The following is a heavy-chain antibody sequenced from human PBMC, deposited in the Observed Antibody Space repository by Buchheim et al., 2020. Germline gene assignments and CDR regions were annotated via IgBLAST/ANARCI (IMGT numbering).Heavy chain of an antibody. CDR3: ARLRSVTYFDS. V-gene: IGHV4-31*03. Sequence: QVQLQESGPGLVKPSQTLSVTCTVSGASISSGPYSWAWLRQHPGKGLEYLGYIYFTGSTYYNPSLESRFRISVDLSMQQFSLEVSSVTAADTAVYYCARLRSVTYFDSWGPGTL. CDR1: GASISSGPYS. CDR2: IYFTGST. J-gene: IGHJ4*02. D-gene: IGHD4-17*01.